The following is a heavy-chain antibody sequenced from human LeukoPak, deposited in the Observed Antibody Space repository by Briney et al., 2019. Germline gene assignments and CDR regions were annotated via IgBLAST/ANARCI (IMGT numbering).Heavy chain of an antibody. D-gene: IGHD2-15*01. CDR3: ARVRVVAATPYWFDP. V-gene: IGHV1-18*01. J-gene: IGHJ5*02. CDR1: GYTFTSYG. CDR2: ISAYNGNT. Sequence: ASVKVSCKASGYTFTSYGISWARQAPGQGLEWMGWISAYNGNTNYAQKLQGRVTMTTDTSTSTAYMELRSLRSDDTAVSYCARVRVVAATPYWFDPWGQGTLVTVSS.